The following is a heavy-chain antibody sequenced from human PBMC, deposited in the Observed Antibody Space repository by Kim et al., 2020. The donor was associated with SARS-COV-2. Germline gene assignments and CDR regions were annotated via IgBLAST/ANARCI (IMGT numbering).Heavy chain of an antibody. D-gene: IGHD2-2*01. CDR1: GLTVRSNY. V-gene: IGHV3-53*01. Sequence: GGSLRLSCAASGLTVRSNYMSWVRQAPGKGLEWDSVIYSGDSSVHYIDSVKGRFTMSRDDSKNTLYLQMNSLRVEDTALYYCVRAALGHCTSTICPDVWGGGTTVRVSS. J-gene: IGHJ6*04. CDR2: IYSGDSSV. CDR3: VRAALGHCTSTICPDV.